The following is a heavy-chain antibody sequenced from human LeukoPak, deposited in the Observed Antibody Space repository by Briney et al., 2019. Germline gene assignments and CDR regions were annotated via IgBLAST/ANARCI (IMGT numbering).Heavy chain of an antibody. CDR3: ARDMTGKRGYFDY. D-gene: IGHD1-20*01. Sequence: ASVKVSCKASGYTFTTHYMHWVRQAPGQGLEWMGLINPNGGGTGYAQKFQGRVTMTRDTSTSTIYMELSSLKSEDTAVYYCARDMTGKRGYFDYWGQGTLVTVSS. V-gene: IGHV1-46*01. J-gene: IGHJ4*02. CDR1: GYTFTTHY. CDR2: INPNGGGT.